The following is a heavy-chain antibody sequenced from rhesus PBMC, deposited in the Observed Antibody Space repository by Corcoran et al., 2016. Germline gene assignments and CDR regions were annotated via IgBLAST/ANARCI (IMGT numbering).Heavy chain of an antibody. CDR2: IYGSGSST. D-gene: IGHD6-13*01. J-gene: IGHJ5-1*01. CDR1: GGSNSSNY. V-gene: IGHV4S11*01. Sequence: QVQLQESGPGLVKPLETLSLTCAVSGGSNSSNYWNWNRHPPGKELEWIGYIYGSGSSTNYNPSLKSRVTLSVDTSKSQFSLRLSSVTAADTALYYCASSGYSSWSGGHRFDVWGAGVLVTVSS. CDR3: ASSGYSSWSGGHRFDV.